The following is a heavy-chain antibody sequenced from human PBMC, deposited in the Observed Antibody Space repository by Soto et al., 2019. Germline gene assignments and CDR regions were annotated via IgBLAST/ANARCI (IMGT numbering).Heavy chain of an antibody. J-gene: IGHJ6*02. Sequence: PGGSLRLSCAASGFTFSSYWMSWVRQAPGKGLEWVANIKQDGSEKYYVDSVKGRFTISRDNAKNSLYLQMNSLRAEDTAVYYCASSSKVVTATPHYYGMDVWGQGTTVTVSS. CDR2: IKQDGSEK. CDR1: GFTFSSYW. V-gene: IGHV3-7*03. CDR3: ASSSKVVTATPHYYGMDV. D-gene: IGHD2-15*01.